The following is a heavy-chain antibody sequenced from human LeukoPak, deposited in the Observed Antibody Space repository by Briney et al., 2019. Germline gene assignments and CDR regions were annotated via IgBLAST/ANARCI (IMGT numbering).Heavy chain of an antibody. V-gene: IGHV3-7*01. CDR2: MNPDGSTI. J-gene: IGHJ3*02. CDR3: ARDPLNGALDI. Sequence: GGSLRLSCTASGFSFSGSWMSWVRQLPGKGLEWLADMNPDGSTIVYVDSVKGRFTISRNNAKNSVYLQMDGLRAEDTAVYYCARDPLNGALDIGGQGTLVTVSS. CDR1: GFSFSGSW.